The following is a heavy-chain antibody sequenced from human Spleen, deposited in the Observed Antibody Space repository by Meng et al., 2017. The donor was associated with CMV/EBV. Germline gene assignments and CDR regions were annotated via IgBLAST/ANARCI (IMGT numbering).Heavy chain of an antibody. CDR3: AGAAFCSSSTCWYGMDV. V-gene: IGHV3-30*02. CDR2: IRYDGSNK. Sequence: GESLKISCEASGFSLSSYGMHWVRQAPGKGLEWVAFIRYDGSNKYYADSVKGRFTISRDNSMDTMYLQMNSLRREDTAVYYCAGAAFCSSSTCWYGMDVWGQGTTVTVSS. CDR1: GFSLSSYG. D-gene: IGHD2-2*01. J-gene: IGHJ6*02.